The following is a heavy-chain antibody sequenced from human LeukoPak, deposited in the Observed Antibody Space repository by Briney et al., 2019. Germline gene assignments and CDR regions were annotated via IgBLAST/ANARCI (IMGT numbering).Heavy chain of an antibody. D-gene: IGHD1-26*01. Sequence: PGGSLRLSCAASGFSFSSNAMNWVRQAPGKGLEWVSVISGSGGSTYYADSVKGRVTISRDNSKNTLYLQMNSLRADDTAVYYCAKGVGATFEYWGQGTLVIVSS. J-gene: IGHJ4*02. CDR1: GFSFSSNA. V-gene: IGHV3-23*01. CDR3: AKGVGATFEY. CDR2: ISGSGGST.